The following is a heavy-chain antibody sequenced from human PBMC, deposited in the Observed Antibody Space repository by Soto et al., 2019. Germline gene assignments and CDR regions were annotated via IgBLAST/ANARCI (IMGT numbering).Heavy chain of an antibody. CDR3: ARDPDEVVGTDYHYYGMDV. Sequence: ASVKVSCKASGDTSSNYGVSWVRQAPGQGLEWMGGILPVFGTTTYARNFQGRTTITADKSTSTVYMELTSLRSDDTATYYCARDPDEVVGTDYHYYGMDVWDQGATVTVSS. CDR1: GDTSSNYG. J-gene: IGHJ6*02. D-gene: IGHD1-26*01. V-gene: IGHV1-69*06. CDR2: ILPVFGTT.